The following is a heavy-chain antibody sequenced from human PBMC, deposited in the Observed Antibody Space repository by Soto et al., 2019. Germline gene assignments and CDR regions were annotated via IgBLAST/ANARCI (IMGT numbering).Heavy chain of an antibody. J-gene: IGHJ4*02. V-gene: IGHV3-53*01. D-gene: IGHD6-13*01. CDR1: GFTFSSYD. CDR3: ATDPQQLIVYFDY. Sequence: PGGSLILSCAASGFTFSSYDMHWVRQAPGKGLEWVSLIQSGGPTYYADSVKGRFTISRDNSKNTLYLQMNSLRAEDTAVYYCATDPQQLIVYFDYWGQGTLVTVSS. CDR2: IQSGGPT.